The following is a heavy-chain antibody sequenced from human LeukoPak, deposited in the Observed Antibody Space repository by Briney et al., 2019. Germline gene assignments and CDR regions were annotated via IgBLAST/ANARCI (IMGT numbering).Heavy chain of an antibody. J-gene: IGHJ4*02. Sequence: PSETLSLTCTVSGGSISNYYWSWIRQSPGKGLEWIGYIYYSGSTNYNPSLKSRVTISVDTSKNQFSLKLSSVTAADTAVYYCARGARIAGGIRSVDYWGQGTLVTVSS. V-gene: IGHV4-59*01. CDR2: IYYSGST. CDR3: ARGARIAGGIRSVDY. D-gene: IGHD3-16*01. CDR1: GGSISNYY.